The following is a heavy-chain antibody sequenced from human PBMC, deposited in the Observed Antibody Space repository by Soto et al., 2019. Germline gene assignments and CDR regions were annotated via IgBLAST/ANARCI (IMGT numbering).Heavy chain of an antibody. D-gene: IGHD5-12*01. V-gene: IGHV1-18*01. J-gene: IGHJ4*02. Sequence: QVQLVQSGGEVKTPGASVTVSSKATGYTFINYHITWVRQAPGQGLEWMAWINTYNGMTDYAQKFQGRVTMTRDTSTSTAYMELRNLGSDDTAVYFCAKSPRGEMATDWGQGTLVTVSS. CDR3: AKSPRGEMATD. CDR1: GYTFINYH. CDR2: INTYNGMT.